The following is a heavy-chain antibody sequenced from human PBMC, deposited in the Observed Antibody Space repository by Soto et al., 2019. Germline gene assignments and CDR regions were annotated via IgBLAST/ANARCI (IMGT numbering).Heavy chain of an antibody. D-gene: IGHD4-17*01. V-gene: IGHV5-10-1*01. J-gene: IGHJ6*02. CDR1: GYSFTSYW. CDR2: IDPSDSYT. Sequence: GESLKISCKCSGYSFTSYWVSWVRQMPGKGLEWMGRIDPSDSYTNYSPSFQGHVTISADKSISTAYLQWSSLKASDTAMYYCARATYGDYVRSDYYYGMDVWGQGTTVTVSS. CDR3: ARATYGDYVRSDYYYGMDV.